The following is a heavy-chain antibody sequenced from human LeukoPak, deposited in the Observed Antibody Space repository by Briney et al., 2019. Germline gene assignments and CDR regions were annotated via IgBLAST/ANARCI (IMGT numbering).Heavy chain of an antibody. J-gene: IGHJ4*02. D-gene: IGHD3-10*01. Sequence: ASVKVSCKTSGYSFTDYYMHWVRQAPGQGLEWMGWINPNSGGTSSAQKFQGRVTMTRDTSITTVYMEVSWLTSDDTAVYYCARVYYGSGSYYDDYWGQGTLATVSS. V-gene: IGHV1-2*02. CDR1: GYSFTDYY. CDR2: INPNSGGT. CDR3: ARVYYGSGSYYDDY.